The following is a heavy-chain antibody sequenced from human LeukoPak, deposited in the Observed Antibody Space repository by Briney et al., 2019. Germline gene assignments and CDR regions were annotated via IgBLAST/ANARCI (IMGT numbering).Heavy chain of an antibody. J-gene: IGHJ4*02. V-gene: IGHV3-53*01. Sequence: GGSLRLSCAASGFTFSDYYMNWVRQAPGKGLEWVSIIYSGGNTYYSDSVKGRFSTSRDNSKNTLHLQMNSLRAEDTAVYYCARVLWSGDYPRFDCWGQGTLVTVSS. CDR3: ARVLWSGDYPRFDC. D-gene: IGHD4-17*01. CDR1: GFTFSDYY. CDR2: IYSGGNT.